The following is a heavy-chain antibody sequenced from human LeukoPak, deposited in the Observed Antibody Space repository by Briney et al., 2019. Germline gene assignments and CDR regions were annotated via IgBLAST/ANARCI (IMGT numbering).Heavy chain of an antibody. J-gene: IGHJ6*04. D-gene: IGHD3-10*02. CDR2: ISSSGSTI. V-gene: IGHV3-48*03. CDR1: GFTFSRYN. Sequence: GGSLRLSCATSGFTFSRYNMNWVRQAPGKGLEWVSYISSSGSTIYYADSVKGRFTISRDNAKNSLYLQMNSLRAEDTAVYYCAELGITMIGGVWGKGTTVTISS. CDR3: AELGITMIGGV.